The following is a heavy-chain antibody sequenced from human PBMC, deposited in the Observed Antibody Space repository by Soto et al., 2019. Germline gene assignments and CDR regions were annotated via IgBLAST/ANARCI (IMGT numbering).Heavy chain of an antibody. V-gene: IGHV1-69*13. CDR3: AREGYYDSSGYQHRSTYSFDY. CDR1: GGTFSRYS. J-gene: IGHJ4*01. CDR2: IIPIFGIP. Sequence: SVKVSCKASGGTFSRYSITWVRQAPGHGLEWIGRIIPIFGIPTYAQKFQGRVTFTADESTSTAYMELSSLRSDDTAVYYCAREGYYDSSGYQHRSTYSFDYWG. D-gene: IGHD3-22*01.